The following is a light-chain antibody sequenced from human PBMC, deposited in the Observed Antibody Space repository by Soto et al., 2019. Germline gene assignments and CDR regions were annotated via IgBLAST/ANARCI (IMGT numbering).Light chain of an antibody. Sequence: EIVLTQSPGTLSLSPGERATLSCRASQSVSSSYLAWYQQKPGQAPRLRIYGASSRATGIPDRFSGSGSGTDFTLTISRLEPEDFAVYYCQQYGSSPPCTFGQGTKLEIK. CDR1: QSVSSSY. V-gene: IGKV3-20*01. CDR2: GAS. CDR3: QQYGSSPPCT. J-gene: IGKJ2*02.